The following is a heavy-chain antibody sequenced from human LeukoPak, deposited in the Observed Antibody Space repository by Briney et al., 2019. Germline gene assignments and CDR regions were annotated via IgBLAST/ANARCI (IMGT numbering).Heavy chain of an antibody. Sequence: PGGSLRLSCAASGFTFSSYSMNWVRQAPGKGLEWVSYISSSSSTIYYADSVKGRITISRDNDKNSLYLQMNSLGAEDTAVYYCARPRYSSSWFLGYWGQGTLVTVSS. CDR2: ISSSSSTI. V-gene: IGHV3-48*01. CDR3: ARPRYSSSWFLGY. D-gene: IGHD6-13*01. J-gene: IGHJ4*02. CDR1: GFTFSSYS.